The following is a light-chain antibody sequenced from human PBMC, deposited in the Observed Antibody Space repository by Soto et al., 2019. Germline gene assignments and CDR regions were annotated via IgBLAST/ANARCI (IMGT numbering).Light chain of an antibody. CDR2: EVS. CDR3: CSYAGRSTYV. J-gene: IGLJ1*01. Sequence: QCVLTQPASVTGSPGQSITISCTGTSSDVGSYNLVSWYQQHPGKAPKLTIYEVSNRPSGVSDRFSGSKSGNTASLTISGLQTEDEADYYCCSYAGRSTYVFGTGTKVTVL. V-gene: IGLV2-23*02. CDR1: SSDVGSYNL.